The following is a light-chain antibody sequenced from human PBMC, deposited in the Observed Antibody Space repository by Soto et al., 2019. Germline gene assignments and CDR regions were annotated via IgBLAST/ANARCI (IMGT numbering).Light chain of an antibody. CDR3: SSYTSSSTLV. CDR2: EVS. Sequence: QSALTQPASVSGSPGQSITISCTGTSSDVGGYNYVSSYQQHPGKAPKLMIYEVSNRPSGVSNRFSGSKSGNTASLTISVLQAEDEADYYCSSYTSSSTLVFGTGTKVTVL. CDR1: SSDVGGYNY. V-gene: IGLV2-14*01. J-gene: IGLJ1*01.